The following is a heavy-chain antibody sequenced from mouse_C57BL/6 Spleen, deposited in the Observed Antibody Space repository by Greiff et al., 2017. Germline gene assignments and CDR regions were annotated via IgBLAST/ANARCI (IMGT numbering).Heavy chain of an antibody. V-gene: IGHV1-61*01. Sequence: QVQLQQPGAELVRPGSSVKLSCKASGYTFTSYWMDWVKQRPGQGLEWIGNIYPSDSETHYNQKFKDKATLTVDKSSSTAYMQLSSLTSEDSAVYYCARKKDYSPMDYWGQGTSVTVSS. D-gene: IGHD2-12*01. CDR1: GYTFTSYW. CDR3: ARKKDYSPMDY. CDR2: IYPSDSET. J-gene: IGHJ4*01.